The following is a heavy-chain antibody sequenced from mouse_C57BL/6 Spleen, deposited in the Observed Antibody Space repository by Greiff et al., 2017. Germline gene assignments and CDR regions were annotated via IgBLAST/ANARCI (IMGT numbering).Heavy chain of an antibody. V-gene: IGHV1-53*01. Sequence: QVQLQQPGTELVKPGASVKLSCKASGYTFTSYWMHWVKQRPGQGLEWIGNINPSNGGTNYNEKFKSKATLTVDKSSSTAYMQLSSLTSDDSAVXYCARPLADWYFDVWGTGTTVTVSS. CDR1: GYTFTSYW. CDR2: INPSNGGT. CDR3: ARPLADWYFDV. J-gene: IGHJ1*03. D-gene: IGHD6-1*01.